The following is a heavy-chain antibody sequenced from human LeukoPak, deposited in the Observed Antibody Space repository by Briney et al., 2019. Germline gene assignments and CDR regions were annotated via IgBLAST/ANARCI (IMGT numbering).Heavy chain of an antibody. D-gene: IGHD1-14*01. V-gene: IGHV4-31*03. J-gene: IGHJ6*02. CDR1: GGSISSGGYY. Sequence: SETLSLTCTVSGGSISSGGYYWSWIRQHPGKGLEWIGYIYYSGSTYYNPSLKSRVTISVDTSKNQFSLKLSSVTAADTAVYYCARDLRGNPTEDYYYYGMDVWGQGTTVTVSS. CDR3: ARDLRGNPTEDYYYYGMDV. CDR2: IYYSGST.